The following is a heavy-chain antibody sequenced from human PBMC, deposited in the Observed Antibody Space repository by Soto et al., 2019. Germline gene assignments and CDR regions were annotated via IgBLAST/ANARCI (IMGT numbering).Heavy chain of an antibody. CDR2: IERDDDDK. J-gene: IGHJ6*02. V-gene: IGHV2-70*13. CDR3: ARSIRGPRRCNGMDV. D-gene: IGHD1-20*01. Sequence: GSGPTLVNPTETLTLTCTFSGFSLTSPGMCVSWIRQPPGKALEWLALIERDDDDKYYSTSLKTRLTISKDTRKNQVVLTMANMDPADTGTYYCARSIRGPRRCNGMDVWGQGTTVTVSS. CDR1: GFSLTSPGMC.